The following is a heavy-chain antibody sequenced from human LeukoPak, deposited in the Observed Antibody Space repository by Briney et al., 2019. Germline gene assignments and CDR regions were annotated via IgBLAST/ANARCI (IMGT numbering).Heavy chain of an antibody. CDR2: ISWNSGSI. J-gene: IGHJ3*02. Sequence: GGSLRLSCAASGFVFTSFAMSWVRQAPGKGLEWVSGISWNSGSIGYADSVKGRFTISRDNAKNSLYLQMNSLRAEDTALYYCAKDINVGRDRSSGWYFAFDIWGQGTMVTVSS. D-gene: IGHD6-19*01. CDR1: GFVFTSFA. V-gene: IGHV3-9*01. CDR3: AKDINVGRDRSSGWYFAFDI.